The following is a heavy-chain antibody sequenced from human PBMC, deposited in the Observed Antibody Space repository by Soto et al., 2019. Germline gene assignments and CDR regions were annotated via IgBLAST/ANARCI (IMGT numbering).Heavy chain of an antibody. CDR3: ASQQEYSSSSVSR. D-gene: IGHD6-6*01. Sequence: GGSLRLSCAASGFTFSSYWMHWFRQAPGKGLVWVSRINSDGSSTSYADSVKGRFTISRDNAKNTLYLQMNSLRAEDTAVYYCASQQEYSSSSVSRWGQGTLVTVS. CDR1: GFTFSSYW. J-gene: IGHJ4*02. CDR2: INSDGSST. V-gene: IGHV3-74*01.